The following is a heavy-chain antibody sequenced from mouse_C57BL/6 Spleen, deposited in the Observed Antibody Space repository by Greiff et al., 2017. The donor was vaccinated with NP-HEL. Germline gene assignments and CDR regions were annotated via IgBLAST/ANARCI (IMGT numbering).Heavy chain of an antibody. Sequence: EVQLQQSGAELVRPGASVKLSCTASGFNIKDDYMHWVKQRPEQGLEWIGWIDPENGDTEYASKFQGKAPITADTSSNTAYLQLSSLTSEDTAVYYCTRNYYGSPVAYWGQGTLVTVSA. D-gene: IGHD1-1*01. J-gene: IGHJ3*01. V-gene: IGHV14-4*01. CDR3: TRNYYGSPVAY. CDR1: GFNIKDDY. CDR2: IDPENGDT.